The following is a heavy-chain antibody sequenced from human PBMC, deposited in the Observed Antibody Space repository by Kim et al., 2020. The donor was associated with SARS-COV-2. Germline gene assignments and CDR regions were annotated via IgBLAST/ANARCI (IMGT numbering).Heavy chain of an antibody. CDR1: GGSISSYY. Sequence: SETLSLTCTVSGGSISSYYWSWIRQPPGKGLEWIGYIYYSGSTNYNPSPKSRVTISVDTSKNQFSLKLSSVTAADTAVYYCARVPAMVRGVIFPYYFDYWGQGTLVTVTS. V-gene: IGHV4-59*08. J-gene: IGHJ4*02. CDR2: IYYSGST. D-gene: IGHD3-10*01. CDR3: ARVPAMVRGVIFPYYFDY.